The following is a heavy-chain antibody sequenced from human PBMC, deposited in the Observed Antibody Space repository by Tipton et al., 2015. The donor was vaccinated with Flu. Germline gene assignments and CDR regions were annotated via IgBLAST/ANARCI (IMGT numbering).Heavy chain of an antibody. J-gene: IGHJ4*02. CDR1: GDSISTGSHY. V-gene: IGHV4-61*02. D-gene: IGHD2-15*01. Sequence: TLFLTCNVSGDSISTGSHYWNWIRQPAGKGLEWIGRIYTSGSTTYNPSLKSRVTISVDTSKNQFSLRLNSVTATDTAMYYCARDYCSGGICYPDYWGQGTLVTVSS. CDR3: ARDYCSGGICYPDY. CDR2: IYTSGST.